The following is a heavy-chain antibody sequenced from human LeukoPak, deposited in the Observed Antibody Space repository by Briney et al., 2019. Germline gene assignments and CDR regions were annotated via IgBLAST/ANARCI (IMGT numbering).Heavy chain of an antibody. CDR2: IYSGGST. V-gene: IGHV3-53*01. CDR1: GFTVSSNY. J-gene: IGHJ4*02. Sequence: GGSLRLSCAASGFTVSSNYMSWVRQAPGKGLEWVSVIYSGGSTYYADSVKGRFTISRGNSKNTLYLQMNSLRAEDTAVYYCALERMTTIGLDYWGQGTLVTVSS. CDR3: ALERMTTIGLDY. D-gene: IGHD4-17*01.